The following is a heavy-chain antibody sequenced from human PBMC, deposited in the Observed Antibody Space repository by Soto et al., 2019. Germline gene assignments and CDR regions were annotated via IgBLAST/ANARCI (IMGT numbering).Heavy chain of an antibody. V-gene: IGHV1-46*01. J-gene: IGHJ6*02. CDR3: AREIVVSGFYYYYGMDV. CDR1: GYTFTSYY. Sequence: QVQLVQSGAEVKKPGASVKVSCKASGYTFTSYYMHWVRQAPGQGLEWMGIINPSGGSTSYAQKFQGRVTMTRDTSTSTVYMELSSLTSEDTAVYYCAREIVVSGFYYYYGMDVWGQGTTVTVSS. D-gene: IGHD2-2*01. CDR2: INPSGGST.